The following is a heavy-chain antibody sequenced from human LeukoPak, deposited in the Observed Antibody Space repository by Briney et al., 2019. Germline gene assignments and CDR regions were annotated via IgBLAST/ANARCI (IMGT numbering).Heavy chain of an antibody. D-gene: IGHD4-23*01. CDR1: GFTFSDYY. CDR2: ISSSGGGM. CDR3: ARERPDGGNSGY. Sequence: GGSLRLFCAASGFTFSDYYMSWIRQAPGRGLEWVSYISSSGGGMYYADSVKGRFTISRDNAKNSLYLQMNSLRAEDTAVYYCARERPDGGNSGYWGQGTLVTVSS. V-gene: IGHV3-11*01. J-gene: IGHJ4*02.